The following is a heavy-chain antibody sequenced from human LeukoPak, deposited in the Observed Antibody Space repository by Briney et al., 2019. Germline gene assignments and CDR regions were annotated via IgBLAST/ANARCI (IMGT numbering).Heavy chain of an antibody. D-gene: IGHD3-3*01. J-gene: IGHJ4*02. Sequence: SETQSLTCTVSGGSISSSTYYWGWIRQPPGKGLDWIGSIYYSGTTYQNPSLKSRVTISVDTSKNQFSLKLSSVTAADTAVYYCASLNVLRFLEWLRIDYWGQGTLVTVSS. CDR2: IYYSGTT. CDR1: GGSISSSTYY. V-gene: IGHV4-39*01. CDR3: ASLNVLRFLEWLRIDY.